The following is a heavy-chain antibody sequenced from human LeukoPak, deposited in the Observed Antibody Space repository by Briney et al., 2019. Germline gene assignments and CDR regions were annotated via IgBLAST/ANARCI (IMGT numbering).Heavy chain of an antibody. J-gene: IGHJ4*02. CDR1: GYTFTSYY. CDR3: ARSEYGDSQGY. Sequence: ASVKLSCKASGYTFTSYYMHWVRQAPGQGLEWMGIINPSGGSTSYAQKFQGRVTMTRDTPTSTAYMELRSLRSDDTAVYYCARSEYGDSQGYWGQGTLVTVSS. D-gene: IGHD4-17*01. V-gene: IGHV1-46*01. CDR2: INPSGGST.